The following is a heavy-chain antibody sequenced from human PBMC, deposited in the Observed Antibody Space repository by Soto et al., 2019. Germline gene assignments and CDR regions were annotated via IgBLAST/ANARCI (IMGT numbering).Heavy chain of an antibody. CDR1: GYTFSAYY. V-gene: IGHV1-2*02. Sequence: QVQLVQSGAEVKKVGASVKVSCKTSGYTFSAYYVHWARLAPERGFQWLGWINPSNEITAFSQFFQGRVTMTRDTSTNTVHMELNSLTSDDTAVYYCMRGGWGDSPIDYWGQETQVTVSS. CDR2: INPSNEIT. D-gene: IGHD2-15*01. J-gene: IGHJ4*02. CDR3: MRGGWGDSPIDY.